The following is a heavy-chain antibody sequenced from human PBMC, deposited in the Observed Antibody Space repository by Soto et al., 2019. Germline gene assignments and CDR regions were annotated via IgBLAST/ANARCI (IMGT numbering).Heavy chain of an antibody. CDR2: IYYSGST. D-gene: IGHD3-10*01. J-gene: IGHJ5*02. CDR1: GGSISSYY. V-gene: IGHV4-59*01. CDR3: ARSGGYYRP. Sequence: SETLSLTCTVSGGSISSYYWSWIRQPPGKGLEWIGYIYYSGSTNYNPSPKSRVTISVDTSKNQFSLKLSSVTAADTAVYYCARSGGYYRPWGQGTLVTVSS.